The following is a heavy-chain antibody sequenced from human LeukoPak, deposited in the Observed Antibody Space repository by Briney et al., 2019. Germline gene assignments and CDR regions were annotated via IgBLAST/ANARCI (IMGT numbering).Heavy chain of an antibody. Sequence: ASVKVSCKASGYTFTSYGISWVRQAPGQGLEWMGWISAYNGRTYYAQNLQGRVTMTTDTATSTAYMELRSLRSDDTAVYYCARLAGGNVAVSGAFDYWGQGALVTVSS. CDR1: GYTFTSYG. CDR3: ARLAGGNVAVSGAFDY. J-gene: IGHJ4*02. D-gene: IGHD6-19*01. V-gene: IGHV1-18*01. CDR2: ISAYNGRT.